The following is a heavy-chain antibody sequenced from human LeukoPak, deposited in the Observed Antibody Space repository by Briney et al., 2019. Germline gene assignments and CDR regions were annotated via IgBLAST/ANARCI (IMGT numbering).Heavy chain of an antibody. J-gene: IGHJ6*04. CDR2: IYYSGST. D-gene: IGHD3-10*01. V-gene: IGHV4-30-4*01. CDR3: ARVEMVRGVIINYYYGMDV. Sequence: SETLSLTCTVSGGSIGSGDYYWSWIRQPPGKGLEWIGYIYYSGSTYYNPSLKSRVTISVDTSKNQFSLKLSSVTAADTAVYYCARVEMVRGVIINYYYGMDVWGKGTTVTVSS. CDR1: GGSIGSGDYY.